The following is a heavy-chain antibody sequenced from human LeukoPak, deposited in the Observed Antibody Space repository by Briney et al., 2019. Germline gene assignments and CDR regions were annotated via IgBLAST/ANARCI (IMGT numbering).Heavy chain of an antibody. D-gene: IGHD1-26*01. V-gene: IGHV1-46*01. CDR1: GYTFTSYY. CDR2: INPSGGST. Sequence: ASVKVSCKASGYTFTSYYMHWVRQAPGQGLEWMGIINPSGGSTSYAQKFQGRVTITTDESTSTAYMELSSLRSEDTAVYYCARDGSGSYSPTFDYWGQGTLVTVSS. J-gene: IGHJ4*02. CDR3: ARDGSGSYSPTFDY.